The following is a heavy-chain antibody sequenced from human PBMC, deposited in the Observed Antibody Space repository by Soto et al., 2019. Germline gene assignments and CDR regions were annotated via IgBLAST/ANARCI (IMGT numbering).Heavy chain of an antibody. CDR1: GFTFSSYG. V-gene: IGHV3-33*01. Sequence: ESGGGVVQPGRSLRLSCAASGFTFSSYGMHWVRQAPGKGLEWVAVIWYDGSNKYYADSVKGRFTISRDNSKNTLYLQMNSLRAEDTAVYYCARDLMTTVTGGDYWGQGTLVTVSS. CDR3: ARDLMTTVTGGDY. D-gene: IGHD4-17*01. J-gene: IGHJ4*02. CDR2: IWYDGSNK.